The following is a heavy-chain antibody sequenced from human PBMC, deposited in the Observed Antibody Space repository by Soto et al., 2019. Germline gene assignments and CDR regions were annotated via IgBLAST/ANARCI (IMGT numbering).Heavy chain of an antibody. Sequence: RLSCAASGFTFSSYAMTWVRQAPGKGLEWVSVISGSGGSTHYADSVKGRSTIARDNSKNTLYLQVNSLRAEDTAVYYCAKEADIGGYNPDYWGQGTQVTVAS. CDR2: ISGSGGST. D-gene: IGHD3-22*01. J-gene: IGHJ4*02. CDR1: GFTFSSYA. CDR3: AKEADIGGYNPDY. V-gene: IGHV3-23*01.